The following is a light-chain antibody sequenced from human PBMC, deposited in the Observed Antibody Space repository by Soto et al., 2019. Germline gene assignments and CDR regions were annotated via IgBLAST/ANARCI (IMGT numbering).Light chain of an antibody. CDR2: AAS. Sequence: DIQVTQSPSSLSASVGDRVTITCRASQSISTYLNWYQQRPGKAPKLLIYAASNLQSGGPSRFGGSGSGTDFTLTISSLQAEDFATYYCQQSYSSPRTCGQGTKVEIK. CDR1: QSISTY. CDR3: QQSYSSPRT. J-gene: IGKJ1*01. V-gene: IGKV1-39*01.